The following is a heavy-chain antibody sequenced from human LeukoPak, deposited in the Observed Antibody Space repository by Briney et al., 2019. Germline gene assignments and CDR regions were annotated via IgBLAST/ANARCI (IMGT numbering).Heavy chain of an antibody. J-gene: IGHJ4*02. V-gene: IGHV3-48*04. CDR1: GLSFSTYD. D-gene: IGHD2-2*01. Sequence: GGSLRLSCAASGLSFSTYDMTWVRQAPGKGLEWVSYIGSSTRTMYYAESLKGRFIISRDNAKNTLYLQMSSLRAEDTAVYYCARVEGDCSSTSCFSGYFDYWGQGTLVTVSS. CDR3: ARVEGDCSSTSCFSGYFDY. CDR2: IGSSTRTM.